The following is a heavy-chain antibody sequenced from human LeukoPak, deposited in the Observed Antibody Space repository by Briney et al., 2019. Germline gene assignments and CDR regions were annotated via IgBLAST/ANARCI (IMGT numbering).Heavy chain of an antibody. CDR2: IYTSGST. CDR1: GGSISSYY. CDR3: AGSRLGYCSGGSCYRREQHFDY. D-gene: IGHD2-15*01. J-gene: IGHJ4*02. Sequence: PSETLSLTCTVSGGSISSYYWSWIRQPAGKGLEWIGRIYTSGSTNYNPSLKSRVTMSVDTSKNQFSLKLSSVTAADTAVYYCAGSRLGYCSGGSCYRREQHFDYWGQGTLVTVSS. V-gene: IGHV4-4*07.